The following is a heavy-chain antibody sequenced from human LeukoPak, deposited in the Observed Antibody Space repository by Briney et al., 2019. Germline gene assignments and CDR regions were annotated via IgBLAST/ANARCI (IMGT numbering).Heavy chain of an antibody. CDR2: INHSGST. D-gene: IGHD3-22*01. J-gene: IGHJ4*02. CDR3: AREPFYYDSSGYSDY. CDR1: GGSFSGYY. Sequence: ASETLSLTCAVYGGSFSGYYWSWIRQPPGKGLEWIGEINHSGSTNYNPSLKSRVTISVDTSKNQFSLKLSSVTAADTAVYYCAREPFYYDSSGYSDYWGQGTLVTVSS. V-gene: IGHV4-34*01.